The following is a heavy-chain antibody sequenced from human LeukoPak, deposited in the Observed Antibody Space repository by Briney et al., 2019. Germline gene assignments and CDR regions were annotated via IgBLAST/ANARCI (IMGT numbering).Heavy chain of an antibody. Sequence: ASVKVSCKASGYTFTGYYMHWVRQAPGQGLEWMGWINPNSGDTNYAQKFQGRVTMTRDTSISTAYMELSRLRSDDTAVYYCARAPTGYSSGWYDYWGQGTLVTVSS. CDR3: ARAPTGYSSGWYDY. CDR2: INPNSGDT. V-gene: IGHV1-2*02. J-gene: IGHJ4*02. CDR1: GYTFTGYY. D-gene: IGHD6-19*01.